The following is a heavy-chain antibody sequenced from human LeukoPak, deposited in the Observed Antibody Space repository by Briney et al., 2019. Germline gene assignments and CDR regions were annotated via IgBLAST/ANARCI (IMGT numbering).Heavy chain of an antibody. J-gene: IGHJ4*02. CDR2: ISSSSSYI. Sequence: GGSLRPSCAASGFTFSSYSMNWVRQAPGKGPEWVSSISSSSSYIYYADSVKGRFTISRDNAKNSLYLQMNSLRAEDTAVYYCASDPVDTAARWGQGTLVTVSS. CDR3: ASDPVDTAAR. V-gene: IGHV3-21*01. CDR1: GFTFSSYS. D-gene: IGHD5-18*01.